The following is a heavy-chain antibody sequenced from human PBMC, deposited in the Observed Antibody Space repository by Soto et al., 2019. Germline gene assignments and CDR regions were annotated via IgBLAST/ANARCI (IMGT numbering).Heavy chain of an antibody. J-gene: IGHJ5*02. CDR2: IYYNDDK. D-gene: IGHD1-26*01. CDR3: AQRAARGGARNFIRWLDP. Sequence: QITLTQSGPTLVKPTQPLTLTCSFSGFSLSTAGVGVAWIRQPPVKALAWLALIYYNDDKLYSPSLKSRLTISMETINNQVVLTTTNMDPMDTATYSCAQRAARGGARNFIRWLDPWGPGALVTVS. CDR1: GFSLSTAGVG. V-gene: IGHV2-5*01.